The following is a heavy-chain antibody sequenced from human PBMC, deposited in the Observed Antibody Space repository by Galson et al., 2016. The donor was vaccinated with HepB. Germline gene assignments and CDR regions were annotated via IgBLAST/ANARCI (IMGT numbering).Heavy chain of an antibody. Sequence: SVKVSCKASGYTFTTYVTHWVRQAPGQRPEWMGWINAGNGYTKYSQTFQGRVTITRDTSASTAYLELSSLRSEDTAVYYCARGEGSDYYDSNAFYVSLLFRHWGQGTLVTVSS. CDR3: ARGEGSDYYDSNAFYVSLLFRH. V-gene: IGHV1-3*01. CDR2: INAGNGYT. D-gene: IGHD3-22*01. CDR1: GYTFTTYV. J-gene: IGHJ1*01.